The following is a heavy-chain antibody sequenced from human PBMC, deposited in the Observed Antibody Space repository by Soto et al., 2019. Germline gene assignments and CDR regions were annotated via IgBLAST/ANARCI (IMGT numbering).Heavy chain of an antibody. CDR1: GYTFTSYY. CDR3: ARVGSYCGGDCYSLSLFDY. V-gene: IGHV1-46*01. Sequence: GASVKVSCKASGYTFTSYYRHWVRQAPGQGLEWMGIINPSGGSTSYAQKFQGRVTMTRDTSTSTVYMELSGLRSEDTAVYYCARVGSYCGGDCYSLSLFDYWGQGTLVTVSS. D-gene: IGHD2-21*02. CDR2: INPSGGST. J-gene: IGHJ4*02.